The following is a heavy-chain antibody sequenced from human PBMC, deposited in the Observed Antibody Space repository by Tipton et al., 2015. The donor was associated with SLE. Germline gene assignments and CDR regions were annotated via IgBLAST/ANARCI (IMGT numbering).Heavy chain of an antibody. D-gene: IGHD3-9*01. Sequence: TLSLTCTVSGGSISSSSYYWGWIRQPPGKGLEWIGGISYSGSADYNPSLKSRVTISIDTSKNQFSLNLSSVTAADTAVYYCARHAPDYDILTGPYDYWGQGTLVTVSS. V-gene: IGHV4-39*01. CDR2: ISYSGSA. J-gene: IGHJ4*02. CDR1: GGSISSSSYY. CDR3: ARHAPDYDILTGPYDY.